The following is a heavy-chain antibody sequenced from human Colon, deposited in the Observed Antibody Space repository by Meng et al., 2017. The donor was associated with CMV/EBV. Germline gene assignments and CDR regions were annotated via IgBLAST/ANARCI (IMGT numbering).Heavy chain of an antibody. CDR2: ISNINYI. V-gene: IGHV3-21*01. D-gene: IGHD3-10*01. CDR1: GFIFKNYI. Sequence: GESLKISCEASGFIFKNYIMHWVRQAPGKGLELVSSISNINYIYQADSVKGRLTISRGNAKNSLSLLMNSLRPEDTAVYYCARSYYYGLDVWGQGTTVTVSS. CDR3: ARSYYYGLDV. J-gene: IGHJ6*02.